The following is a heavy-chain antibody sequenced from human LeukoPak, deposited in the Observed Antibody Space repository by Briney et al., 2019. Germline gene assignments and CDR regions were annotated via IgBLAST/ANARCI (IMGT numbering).Heavy chain of an antibody. D-gene: IGHD1-26*01. V-gene: IGHV3-21*01. CDR2: ISSSSSYI. Sequence: PGGSLRLSCAASGFTFSSYSMNWVRQAPGKGLEWASSISSSSSYIYYADSVKGRFTISRDNAKNSLYLQMNSLRAEDTAVYYCASSVGADDNWFDPWGQGTLVTVSS. CDR3: ASSVGADDNWFDP. CDR1: GFTFSSYS. J-gene: IGHJ5*02.